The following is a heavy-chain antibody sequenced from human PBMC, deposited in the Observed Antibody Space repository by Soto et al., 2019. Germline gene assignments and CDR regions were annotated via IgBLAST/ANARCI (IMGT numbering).Heavy chain of an antibody. CDR3: ARMGGYCSSTSCYTAYYFDY. CDR1: GYSFTSYW. V-gene: IGHV5-51*01. D-gene: IGHD2-2*02. J-gene: IGHJ4*02. CDR2: IYPGDSDT. Sequence: GESRKISCKGSGYSFTSYWNGWVRQMPGKGLEWMGIIYPGDSDTRYSPSFQGQVTISADKSISTAYLQWSSLKASDTAMYYCARMGGYCSSTSCYTAYYFDYWGQGTLVTVSS.